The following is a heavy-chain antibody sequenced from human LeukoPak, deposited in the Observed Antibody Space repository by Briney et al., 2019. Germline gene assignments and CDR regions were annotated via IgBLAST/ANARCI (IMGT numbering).Heavy chain of an antibody. J-gene: IGHJ3*02. D-gene: IGHD3-10*01. CDR1: GGSFSGYY. CDR3: ARGILLWFGELGAFDI. Sequence: PSETLSLTCAVYGGSFSGYYWSWIRQPPGKGLEWIGEINHSGSTNYNPSLKSRVTIPVDTSKNQFSLKLSSVTAADTAVYYCARGILLWFGELGAFDIWGQGTMVTVSS. V-gene: IGHV4-34*01. CDR2: INHSGST.